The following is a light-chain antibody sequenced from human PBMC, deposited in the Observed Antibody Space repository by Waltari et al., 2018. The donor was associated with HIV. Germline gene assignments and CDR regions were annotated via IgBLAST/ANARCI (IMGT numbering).Light chain of an antibody. CDR2: GAS. J-gene: IGKJ3*01. CDR3: QQYHDWPLT. V-gene: IGKV3D-15*01. CDR1: DTNSTN. Sequence: LGLPRSPPTPSAFPGPQVTVFCRACDTNSTNLVWYQIKPGQTPRLLIFGASTRATGVPLRFSGTGSGTEFTLTISGLHSDDAGVYHCQQYHDWPLTFGPGTKVEIK.